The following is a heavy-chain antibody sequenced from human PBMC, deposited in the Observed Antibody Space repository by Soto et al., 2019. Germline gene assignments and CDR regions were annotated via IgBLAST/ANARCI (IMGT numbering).Heavy chain of an antibody. CDR3: ARPPVIDIVVPPDY. CDR1: GFTFSDYW. D-gene: IGHD2-15*01. Sequence: QPGGSLRLSCEASGFTFSDYWMSWVRQAPGKGPEWVANIKFDGSEKQYVDSVRGRFTISRDNSRNSLFLQMNSLRAGDTAVYYCARPPVIDIVVPPDYWGQGTLVTVSS. V-gene: IGHV3-7*03. J-gene: IGHJ4*02. CDR2: IKFDGSEK.